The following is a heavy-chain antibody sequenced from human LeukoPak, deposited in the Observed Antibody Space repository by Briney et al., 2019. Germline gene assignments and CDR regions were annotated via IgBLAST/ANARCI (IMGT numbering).Heavy chain of an antibody. D-gene: IGHD6-25*01. Sequence: LSLTCTVSGGSISSSSYYWGWIRQAPGKGLEWVAVISYDGNDKYYADSVKGRFTISRDSSENTLFLQMSSLRIEDTAVYYCAREWGNSGFDYWGQGTLVTVSS. J-gene: IGHJ4*02. CDR1: GGSISSSS. V-gene: IGHV3-30-3*01. CDR2: ISYDGNDK. CDR3: AREWGNSGFDY.